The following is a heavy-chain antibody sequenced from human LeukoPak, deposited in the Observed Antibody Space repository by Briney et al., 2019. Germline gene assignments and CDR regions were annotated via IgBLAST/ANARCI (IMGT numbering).Heavy chain of an antibody. D-gene: IGHD5-24*01. J-gene: IGHJ6*03. CDR3: ARVEGDGYNYYYMDV. CDR1: GGSISSYY. CDR2: IYYSGST. Sequence: SETLSLTCTVSGGSISSYYWSWIRQPPGKGLEWIGYIYYSGSTNYNPSLKSRVTISVDTSKNQFSLKLSSVTAADTAVYYCARVEGDGYNYYYMDVWGKGTTVTISS. V-gene: IGHV4-59*01.